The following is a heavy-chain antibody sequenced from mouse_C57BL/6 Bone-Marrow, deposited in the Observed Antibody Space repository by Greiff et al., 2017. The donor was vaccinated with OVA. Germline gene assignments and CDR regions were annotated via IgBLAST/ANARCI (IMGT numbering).Heavy chain of an antibody. CDR2: ISNGGGST. Sequence: EVMLVESGGGLVQPGGSLKLSCAASGFTFSDYYMYWVRQTPEKRLEWVAYISNGGGSTYYPDTVKGRFTISRDNAKNTLYLQMSRLKSEDTAMYYCARDLLYYYGSSYWYFDVWGTGTTVTVSS. J-gene: IGHJ1*03. CDR1: GFTFSDYY. V-gene: IGHV5-12*01. D-gene: IGHD1-1*01. CDR3: ARDLLYYYGSSYWYFDV.